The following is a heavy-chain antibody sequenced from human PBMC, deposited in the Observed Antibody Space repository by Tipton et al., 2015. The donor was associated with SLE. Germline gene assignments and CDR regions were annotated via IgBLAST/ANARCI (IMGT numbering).Heavy chain of an antibody. J-gene: IGHJ3*02. D-gene: IGHD6-19*01. CDR2: ISWNSGSI. V-gene: IGHV3-9*01. CDR3: AKEVRQWLVDDAFDI. Sequence: SLRLSCAASGFTFDDYAMHWVRQAPGKGLEWVSGISWNSGSIGYADSVKGRFTISRDNAKNSLYLQMNSLRAEDTALYYCAKEVRQWLVDDAFDIWGQGTTVTVSS. CDR1: GFTFDDYA.